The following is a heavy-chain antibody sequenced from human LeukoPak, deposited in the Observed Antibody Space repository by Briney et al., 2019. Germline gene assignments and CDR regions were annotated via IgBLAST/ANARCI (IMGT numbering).Heavy chain of an antibody. CDR1: GFTFSSYW. J-gene: IGHJ4*02. V-gene: IGHV3-74*03. CDR3: AGDLVVTSGY. Sequence: GGSLRLSCAASGFTFSSYWMHWVRQAPGKGLVWVARISSDGSSTTYADSVKGRFTISRDNAKNTLYLQMNSLRVEDAAVYYCAGDLVVTSGYWGQGTLVTVSS. D-gene: IGHD2-2*01. CDR2: ISSDGSST.